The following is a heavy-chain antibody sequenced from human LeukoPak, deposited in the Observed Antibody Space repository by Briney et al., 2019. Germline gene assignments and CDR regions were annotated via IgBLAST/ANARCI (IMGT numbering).Heavy chain of an antibody. V-gene: IGHV3-23*01. CDR1: GFTFSTYA. CDR3: ARGSYYDSSGPYDY. CDR2: ISGSGGSS. D-gene: IGHD3-22*01. Sequence: GGSLRLSCAASGFTFSTYAINWVRQAPGKGLEWVSGISGSGGSSYYADSVKGRFTISRDNAKNSLYLQMNSLRAEDTAVYYCARGSYYDSSGPYDYWGQGTLVTVSS. J-gene: IGHJ4*02.